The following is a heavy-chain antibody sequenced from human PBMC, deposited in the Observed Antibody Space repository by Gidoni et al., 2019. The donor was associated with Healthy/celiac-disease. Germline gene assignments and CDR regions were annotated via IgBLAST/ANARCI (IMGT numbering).Heavy chain of an antibody. CDR1: GFTFTSSA. J-gene: IGHJ6*02. CDR2: IVVGSGNT. D-gene: IGHD6-13*01. V-gene: IGHV1-58*02. Sequence: QMQLVQSGPEVKKPGTSVKVSCKASGFTFTSSAMQWVRQARRQRLEWIGWIVVGSGNTNYAQKFQERVTITRDMSTSTAYMELSSLRSEDTAVYYCAAEYSSPNYYYYGMDVWGQGTTVTVSS. CDR3: AAEYSSPNYYYYGMDV.